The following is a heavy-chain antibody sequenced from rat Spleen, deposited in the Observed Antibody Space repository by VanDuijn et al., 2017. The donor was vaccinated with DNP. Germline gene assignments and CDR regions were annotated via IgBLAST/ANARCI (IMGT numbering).Heavy chain of an antibody. CDR1: GFTFSDYY. D-gene: IGHD1-11*01. CDR3: TTVYGGYSGWFAS. Sequence: EVQLVESGGDLVQPGRSLKLSCVASGFTFSDYYMAWVRQAPKKGLEWVATISTSGSRTYYPDSVKGRFTISRDNAKSSLYLQMDSLRSEDTATYYCTTVYGGYSGWFASWGQGTLVTVSS. V-gene: IGHV5-20*01. CDR2: ISTSGSRT. J-gene: IGHJ3*01.